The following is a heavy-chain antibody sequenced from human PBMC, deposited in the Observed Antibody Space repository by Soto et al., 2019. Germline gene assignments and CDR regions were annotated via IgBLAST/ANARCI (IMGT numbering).Heavy chain of an antibody. CDR1: GFTISSYT. D-gene: IGHD3-10*01. J-gene: IGHJ4*02. Sequence: GGPLRLSCAASGFTISSYTMHGVRQAPGKGLEWVAVISYDGSNKYYADSVKGRFTISRDNSKNTLYLQMNSLRAEDTAVYYCARPGSRGITKDLFDYWGQGTLVTVSS. CDR2: ISYDGSNK. CDR3: ARPGSRGITKDLFDY. V-gene: IGHV3-30-3*01.